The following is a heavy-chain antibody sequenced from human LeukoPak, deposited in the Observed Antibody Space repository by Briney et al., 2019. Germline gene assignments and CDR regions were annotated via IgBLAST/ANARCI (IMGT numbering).Heavy chain of an antibody. CDR2: INPSGGST. V-gene: IGHV1-46*03. J-gene: IGHJ4*02. Sequence: ASVKVSCKASGYTFTSYYMHWVRQAPGQGLEWMGIINPSGGSTSYAQKFQGRVTMTRDTSTSTVYMELSSLRSEDTAVYYCAGEGLSCSSTSCYLDYWGQGTLVTVSS. CDR3: AGEGLSCSSTSCYLDY. CDR1: GYTFTSYY. D-gene: IGHD2-2*01.